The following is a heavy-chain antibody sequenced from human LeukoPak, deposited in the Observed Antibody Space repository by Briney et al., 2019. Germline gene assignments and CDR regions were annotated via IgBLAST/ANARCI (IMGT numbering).Heavy chain of an antibody. D-gene: IGHD3-10*01. Sequence: GGCLRLSCAASGFTFSSYSMNGVRQAPGKGLEGVSFISGSSGYIYYADSVKGRFTISRDNAKNSLYLQMNSLRDEATAVYYCARGEYGSGSYHIDYWGQGTLVTVSS. CDR3: ARGEYGSGSYHIDY. CDR2: ISGSSGYI. J-gene: IGHJ4*02. CDR1: GFTFSSYS. V-gene: IGHV3-21*01.